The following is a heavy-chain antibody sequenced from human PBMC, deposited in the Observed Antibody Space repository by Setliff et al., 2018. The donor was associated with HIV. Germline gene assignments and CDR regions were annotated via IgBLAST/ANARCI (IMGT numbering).Heavy chain of an antibody. CDR1: GYTFTGYY. CDR2: INPNSGGT. D-gene: IGHD3-10*01. Sequence: ASVKVSCKASGYTFTGYYMHWVRQAPGQGLEWMGWINPNSGGTNYAQKFQGRVTMTRDTSISTAYMELSGLRSDDTAVYYCARGLWFGELEGYNWFDPWGQGTLVTVSS. V-gene: IGHV1-2*02. CDR3: ARGLWFGELEGYNWFDP. J-gene: IGHJ5*02.